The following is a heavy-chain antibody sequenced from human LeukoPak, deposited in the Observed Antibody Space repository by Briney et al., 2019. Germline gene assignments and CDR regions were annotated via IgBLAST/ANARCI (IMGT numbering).Heavy chain of an antibody. V-gene: IGHV3-53*01. CDR3: AKDLGYCSSTSCYGFFDY. J-gene: IGHJ4*02. CDR2: IYSGGST. Sequence: GGSLRLSCAASGFTVSSNYMSWVRQAPGKGLEWVSVIYSGGSTYYADSVKGRFTISRDNSKNTLYLQMNSLRAEDTAVYYCAKDLGYCSSTSCYGFFDYWGQGTLVTVSS. D-gene: IGHD2-2*01. CDR1: GFTVSSNY.